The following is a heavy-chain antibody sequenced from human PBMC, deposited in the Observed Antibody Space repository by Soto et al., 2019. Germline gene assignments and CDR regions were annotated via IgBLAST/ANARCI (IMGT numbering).Heavy chain of an antibody. CDR1: VDSISSTTYY. D-gene: IGHD6-19*01. Sequence: QLQLQESGPGLVKTSETLSLICTVSVDSISSTTYYWAWIRQPPGKGLEWIGNIYFSGTTSYNSSLKSRVTMSIETSKNQVSLKLNSVSAADTAFYYCAILRSGWYSGHNWFDPWGQGILVTVSS. J-gene: IGHJ5*02. V-gene: IGHV4-39*01. CDR2: IYFSGTT. CDR3: AILRSGWYSGHNWFDP.